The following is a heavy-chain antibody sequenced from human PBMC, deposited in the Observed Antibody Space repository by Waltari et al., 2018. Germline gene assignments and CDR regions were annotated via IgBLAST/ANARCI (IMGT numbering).Heavy chain of an antibody. D-gene: IGHD6-6*01. CDR2: ISGSGGST. CDR3: AKKSASTIAARPFPDY. V-gene: IGHV3-23*01. J-gene: IGHJ4*02. Sequence: EVQLLESGGGLVQPGGSLRLSCAASGFTFSSYAMSWVRQAPGKGLEWVSAISGSGGSTYYADTGKGRFTISRDNSKNTLYLQMNSMRVEDTAMYYCAKKSASTIAARPFPDYWGQGTLVTVSS. CDR1: GFTFSSYA.